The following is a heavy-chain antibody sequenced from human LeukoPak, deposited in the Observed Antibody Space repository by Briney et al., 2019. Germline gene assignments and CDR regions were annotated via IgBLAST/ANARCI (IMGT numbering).Heavy chain of an antibody. J-gene: IGHJ4*02. D-gene: IGHD2-15*01. CDR2: INHSGST. V-gene: IGHV4-34*01. Sequence: ASETLSLTCAVYGGSFSGYYWSWIRQPPGKGLEWIGEINHSGSTNYNPSLKSRVTISVDTSKNQFSLKLSSVTAADTAVYYCARVESTGDCSGGSCYLYFDYWGQGTLVTVSS. CDR3: ARVESTGDCSGGSCYLYFDY. CDR1: GGSFSGYY.